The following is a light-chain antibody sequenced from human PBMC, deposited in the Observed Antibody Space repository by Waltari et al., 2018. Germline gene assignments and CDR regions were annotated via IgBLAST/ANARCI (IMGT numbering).Light chain of an antibody. Sequence: DIRMTQSPSSLSASAGDRVTITCRASQTIGTSLGWYQQKPGKPPKRLIYSASTLEGGVPSRFRGSGSGTDFTLTISSLQPEDFASYFCLQHECLPYTFGQGTKLEIK. CDR2: SAS. J-gene: IGKJ2*01. V-gene: IGKV1-17*01. CDR1: QTIGTS. CDR3: LQHECLPYT.